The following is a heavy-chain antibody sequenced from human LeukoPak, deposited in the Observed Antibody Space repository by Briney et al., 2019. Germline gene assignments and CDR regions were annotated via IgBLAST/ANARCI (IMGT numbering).Heavy chain of an antibody. CDR3: AKDSAASGWSGGFDY. CDR2: ISGSGLRT. V-gene: IGHV3-23*01. D-gene: IGHD6-19*01. Sequence: GGSLRLSCAASGFTFSNYAMIWVRQAPGKGLEWVSSISGSGLRTNYADSVKGRFTISRDHSKNTLYLQMNTLRAEDTAVYYCAKDSAASGWSGGFDYWGQGTLVTVSS. CDR1: GFTFSNYA. J-gene: IGHJ4*02.